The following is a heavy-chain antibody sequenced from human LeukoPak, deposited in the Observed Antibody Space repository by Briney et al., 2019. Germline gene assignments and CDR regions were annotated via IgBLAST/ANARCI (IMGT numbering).Heavy chain of an antibody. CDR2: IASDGNDK. Sequence: GRSLRLSCAASGFTFRRYGLPWVRQAPGKGLEWVAVIASDGNDKKYADSVKGRFTISRDNSKNTLYLQMNSLRAEDTAVYYCAKDQHVAAAAYYFHSWGQGTLVTVSS. CDR3: AKDQHVAAAAYYFHS. D-gene: IGHD6-13*01. J-gene: IGHJ4*02. CDR1: GFTFRRYG. V-gene: IGHV3-30*18.